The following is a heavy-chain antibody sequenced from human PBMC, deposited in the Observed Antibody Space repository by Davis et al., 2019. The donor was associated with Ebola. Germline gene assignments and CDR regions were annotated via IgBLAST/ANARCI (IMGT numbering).Heavy chain of an antibody. CDR3: AIDRDYGSSPGAFDI. Sequence: PGGSLRLSCAASGFTFNNYWMSWVRQAPGKGLEWVANIKQDGSDKNYVDSVKGRFTISRDNSKNTLYLQMNSLRAEDTAVYYCAIDRDYGSSPGAFDIWGRGTMVTVSS. CDR2: IKQDGSDK. D-gene: IGHD6-6*01. J-gene: IGHJ3*02. CDR1: GFTFNNYW. V-gene: IGHV3-7*03.